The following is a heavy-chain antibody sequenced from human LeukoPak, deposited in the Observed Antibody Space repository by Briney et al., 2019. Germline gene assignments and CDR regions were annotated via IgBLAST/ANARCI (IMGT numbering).Heavy chain of an antibody. V-gene: IGHV3-23*01. D-gene: IGHD5-18*01. CDR2: ISGSGGST. Sequence: GGSLRLSCAASGFTFSSYAMSWVRQAPGKGLEWVSAISGSGGSTYYADSVKGRFTISRDNSKNTLYLQMNSLRAEDTAVYYCAKGRRHLGAVDTAMGPDYWGQGTLVTVSS. J-gene: IGHJ4*02. CDR1: GFTFSSYA. CDR3: AKGRRHLGAVDTAMGPDY.